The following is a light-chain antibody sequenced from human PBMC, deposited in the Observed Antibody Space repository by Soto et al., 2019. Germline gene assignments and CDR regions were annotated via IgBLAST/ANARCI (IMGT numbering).Light chain of an antibody. CDR1: ASDIGGYTF. V-gene: IGLV2-8*01. CDR2: DVN. Sequence: QSALTQPPSASGSPGQSVAISGTGTASDIGGYTFVSWYQQHPGKAPKLLIYDVNKRPSGVPDRFSGSKSGNTASLTVSGLQAEDEADYYSSAHGGTNPYVFGTGTKLTVL. J-gene: IGLJ1*01. CDR3: SAHGGTNPYV.